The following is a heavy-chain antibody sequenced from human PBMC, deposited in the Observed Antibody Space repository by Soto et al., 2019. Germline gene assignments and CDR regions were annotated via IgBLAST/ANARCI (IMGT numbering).Heavy chain of an antibody. J-gene: IGHJ4*02. CDR1: GFTFSNYG. D-gene: IGHD1-26*01. CDR3: AKGKGGGATPDGANC. CDR2: VRSDGDAT. Sequence: EVQVLESGGGLVQPGGSLRLSCAASGFTFSNYGMNWVRQAPGKGLEWVSGVRSDGDATYNAESVKGRFTVSRDGSKNTVYLQMNSLRVEDTAVYYCAKGKGGGATPDGANCWGQGTLVTVSS. V-gene: IGHV3-23*01.